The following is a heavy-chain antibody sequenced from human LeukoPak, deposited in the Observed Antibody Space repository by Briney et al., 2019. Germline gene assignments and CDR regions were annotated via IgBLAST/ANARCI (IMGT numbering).Heavy chain of an antibody. J-gene: IGHJ4*02. V-gene: IGHV4-30-2*01. CDR2: IYHSGST. CDR3: ARVGDGYNHLFDY. Sequence: SQTLSLTCAVSGGSISSGGYSWSWIRQPPGKGLEWIGYIYHSGSTYYNPSLKSRVTISVDRSKNQFSLKLSSVTAADAAVYYCARVGDGYNHLFDYWGQGTLVTVSS. D-gene: IGHD5-24*01. CDR1: GGSISSGGYS.